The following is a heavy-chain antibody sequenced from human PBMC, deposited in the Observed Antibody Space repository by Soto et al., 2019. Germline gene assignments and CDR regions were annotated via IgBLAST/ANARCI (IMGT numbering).Heavy chain of an antibody. CDR1: GYTFTSYG. J-gene: IGHJ5*02. Sequence: QVQLVQSGAEVKKPGASVKVSCKASGYTFTSYGISWVRQAPGQGLEWMGRISGYNGNTNYAQKLQGRVTMTTDTSTSTAYMELRSLRSDDTAVYYCARDRGYNWNYGWFDPCSQGTLVTVSS. D-gene: IGHD1-7*01. CDR2: ISGYNGNT. V-gene: IGHV1-18*01. CDR3: ARDRGYNWNYGWFDP.